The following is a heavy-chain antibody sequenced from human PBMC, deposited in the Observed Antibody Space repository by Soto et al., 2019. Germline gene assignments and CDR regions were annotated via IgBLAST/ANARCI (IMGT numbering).Heavy chain of an antibody. CDR1: GGSISTGAFF. J-gene: IGHJ4*02. Sequence: QVQLQESGPGLVKPSQTLSLTCTVSGGSISTGAFFWSWIRQPPGKGLEWIGYIDYSGSTYYNPSLKGRLSMSVNPSKNHFSLQLTSVTAADTAVYYCAREVTMQIYYFDSWGRGTLVTVSS. CDR3: AREVTMQIYYFDS. CDR2: IDYSGST. V-gene: IGHV4-30-4*01. D-gene: IGHD2-2*01.